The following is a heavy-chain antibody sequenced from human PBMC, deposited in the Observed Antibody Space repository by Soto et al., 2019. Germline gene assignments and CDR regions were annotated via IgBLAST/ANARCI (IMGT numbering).Heavy chain of an antibody. CDR2: IHHTGST. V-gene: IGHV4-59*01. CDR1: GDSISSYN. D-gene: IGHD6-19*01. Sequence: QVQLQESGPGLVKPSETLSLTCTVSGDSISSYNWNWIRQPPGKGLEWIGYIHHTGSTQYNPSLDNRATTSRDTSKNQFSPRLSSVTAADTAVDYCARSVAVTGMSRDKWFGPWGQGILVIVSS. CDR3: ARSVAVTGMSRDKWFGP. J-gene: IGHJ5*02.